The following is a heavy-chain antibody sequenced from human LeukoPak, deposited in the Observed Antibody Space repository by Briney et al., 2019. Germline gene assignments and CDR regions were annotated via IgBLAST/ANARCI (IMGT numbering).Heavy chain of an antibody. V-gene: IGHV3-23*01. Sequence: PGGSLRLSCAASGFTFSSNAMSWVRQAPGKGLEWVSASGLGGSTYYADSVKGRFTVSRDNSKNTLYLQMNSLRAEDTAVYYCARDSSVDTAMAGGYWGQGTLVTVSS. D-gene: IGHD5-18*01. CDR3: ARDSSVDTAMAGGY. CDR2: SGLGGST. J-gene: IGHJ4*02. CDR1: GFTFSSNA.